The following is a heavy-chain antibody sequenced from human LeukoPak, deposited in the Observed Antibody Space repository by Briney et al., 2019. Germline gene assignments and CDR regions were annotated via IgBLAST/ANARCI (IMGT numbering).Heavy chain of an antibody. Sequence: GASVKVSCKASGYTFTGYYMHWVRQAPGQGLEWMGWINPNSGGTNYAQKFQGWVTMTRDTSISTAYMELSRLRYDDTGVYYCARAETRDAFDIWGQGTMVTVSS. CDR3: ARAETRDAFDI. J-gene: IGHJ3*02. CDR1: GYTFTGYY. V-gene: IGHV1-2*04. CDR2: INPNSGGT.